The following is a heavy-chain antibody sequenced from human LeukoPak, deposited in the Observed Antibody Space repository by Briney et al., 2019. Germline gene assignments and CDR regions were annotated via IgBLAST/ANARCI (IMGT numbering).Heavy chain of an antibody. J-gene: IGHJ1*01. Sequence: SQTLSLTCTVSGASITSDDFDWDWLRQHQGKGLEWIVYIYYTGSTYYNSSLKSRFTISIDTSKNQFSLNLSSVTAADTAVYYCARGPPFASWGQGTLVTVSS. CDR2: IYYTGST. CDR1: GASITSDDFD. CDR3: ARGPPFAS. D-gene: IGHD3-16*01. V-gene: IGHV4-31*03.